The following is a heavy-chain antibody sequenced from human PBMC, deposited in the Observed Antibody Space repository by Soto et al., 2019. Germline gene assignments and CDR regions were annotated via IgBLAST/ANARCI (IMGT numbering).Heavy chain of an antibody. V-gene: IGHV1-8*01. J-gene: IGHJ4*02. CDR1: GYTFTSYD. CDR2: MNPNSGNT. CDR3: ARGFISRSGKRRKTPESKDLYYFDY. D-gene: IGHD6-13*01. Sequence: ASVKVSCKASGYTFTSYDINWVRQATGQGLEWMGWMNPNSGNTGYAQKFQGRVTMTRNTSISTAYMELSSLRSEDTAVYYCARGFISRSGKRRKTPESKDLYYFDYGGQGTLVTVSS.